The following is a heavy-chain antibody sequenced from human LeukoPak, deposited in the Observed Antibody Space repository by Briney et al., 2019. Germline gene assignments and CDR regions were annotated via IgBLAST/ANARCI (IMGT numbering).Heavy chain of an antibody. CDR1: RFTFSTYA. Sequence: PGGSLRLSCAASRFTFSTYAMNWVRQAPGKGLEWVSSIGGSSSSIYYADSVKGRFTISRDNAKNSLYLQMNSLRAEDTVVYYCAREGGYGVGEAFDIWGQGTMVTVSS. CDR3: AREGGYGVGEAFDI. V-gene: IGHV3-21*01. CDR2: IGGSSSSI. J-gene: IGHJ3*02. D-gene: IGHD4-17*01.